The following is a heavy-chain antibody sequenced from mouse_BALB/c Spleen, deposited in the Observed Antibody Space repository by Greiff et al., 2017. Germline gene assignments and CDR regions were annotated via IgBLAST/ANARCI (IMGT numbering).Heavy chain of an antibody. V-gene: IGHV1S81*02. Sequence: VQLHQSGAELVKPGASVKLSCKASGYTFTSYYMYWVKQRPGQGLEWIGEINPSNGGTNFNEKFKSKATLTVDKSSSTAYMQLSSLTSEDSAVYYCTRSGGAWFAYWGQGTLVTVSA. D-gene: IGHD3-1*01. CDR1: GYTFTSYY. J-gene: IGHJ3*01. CDR3: TRSGGAWFAY. CDR2: INPSNGGT.